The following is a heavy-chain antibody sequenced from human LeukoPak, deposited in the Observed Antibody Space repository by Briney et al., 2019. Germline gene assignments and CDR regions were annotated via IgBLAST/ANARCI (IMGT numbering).Heavy chain of an antibody. D-gene: IGHD4-17*01. CDR1: GFTFSSYA. Sequence: PGGSLRLSCAASGFTFSSYAMHWVRQAPGKGLEWVAVISYDGSNKYYADSVKGRFTISRDNSKNTLYLLMNSLRAEDTAVYYCARTVTTVTTFDYWGQGTLVTVSS. CDR2: ISYDGSNK. J-gene: IGHJ4*02. V-gene: IGHV3-30-3*01. CDR3: ARTVTTVTTFDY.